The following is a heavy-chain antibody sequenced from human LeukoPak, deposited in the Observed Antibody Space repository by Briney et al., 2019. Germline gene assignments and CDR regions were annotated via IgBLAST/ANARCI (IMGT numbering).Heavy chain of an antibody. Sequence: SETLSLTCTVSGGSISSNYCSWIRQPPGKGLEWIGFIYHSGSTNYNPSLRSRVTISVDTSKNQFSLKLSSVTAADTAVYYCARVNCSGGSCYHDYWGQGTLVTVSS. V-gene: IGHV4-59*01. CDR2: IYHSGST. CDR3: ARVNCSGGSCYHDY. D-gene: IGHD2-15*01. J-gene: IGHJ4*02. CDR1: GGSISSNY.